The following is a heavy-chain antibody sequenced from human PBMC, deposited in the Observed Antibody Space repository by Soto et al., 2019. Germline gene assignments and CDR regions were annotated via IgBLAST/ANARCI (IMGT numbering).Heavy chain of an antibody. D-gene: IGHD6-13*01. V-gene: IGHV4-30-4*01. Sequence: SGTLSLTCTVSDGSISSGDYYWRWLRQRPGKGLEWIGYIYYSGSTYYNPSLKSRVTISVDTSKNQFSLKLSSVTAADTAVYYCARVDEAAAGEDFDYWGQATLVTVPQ. CDR1: DGSISSGDYY. CDR2: IYYSGST. J-gene: IGHJ4*02. CDR3: ARVDEAAAGEDFDY.